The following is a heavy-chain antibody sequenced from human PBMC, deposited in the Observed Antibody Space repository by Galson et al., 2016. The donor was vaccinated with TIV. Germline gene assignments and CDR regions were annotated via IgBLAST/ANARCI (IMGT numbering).Heavy chain of an antibody. V-gene: IGHV1-2*02. CDR2: INPNTGGT. D-gene: IGHD3-22*01. CDR1: GYIFAGYH. Sequence: SVKVSCKASGYIFAGYHIHWVRQAPGQGLEWMGWINPNTGGTNYAQKFQGRVTMTTDTSTSTAYMELRSLRSDDTAVYYCARDRGSMTMILVVNYYYGMDVWGQGTTVTVSS. J-gene: IGHJ6*02. CDR3: ARDRGSMTMILVVNYYYGMDV.